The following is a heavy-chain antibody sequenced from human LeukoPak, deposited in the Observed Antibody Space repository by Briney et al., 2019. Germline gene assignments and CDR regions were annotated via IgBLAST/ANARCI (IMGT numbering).Heavy chain of an antibody. D-gene: IGHD2-2*01. CDR3: AVGYCSSTSCHDDAFDI. J-gene: IGHJ3*02. CDR2: INHSGST. V-gene: IGHV4-39*07. CDR1: GGSISSSSYY. Sequence: SKTLSLTCTVSGGSISSSSYYWGWIRQPPGKGLEWIGEINHSGSTNYNPSLKSRVTISVDTSKNQFSLKLSSVTAADTAVYYCAVGYCSSTSCHDDAFDIWGQGTMVTVSS.